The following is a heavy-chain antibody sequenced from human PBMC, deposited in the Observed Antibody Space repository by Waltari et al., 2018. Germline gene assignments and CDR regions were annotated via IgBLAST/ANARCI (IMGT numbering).Heavy chain of an antibody. CDR2: ISGSGGST. V-gene: IGHV3-23*01. D-gene: IGHD6-6*01. J-gene: IGHJ4*02. CDR1: GFTFRSYS. CDR3: AKDPIEYSSSFDY. Sequence: EVQLLESGRGLVQPGGSLRLSCAASGFTFRSYSMAWVRQAPGKGLEWVSAISGSGGSTYYADSVKGRFTISRDNSKNTLYLQMNSLRAEDTAVYYCAKDPIEYSSSFDYWGQGTLVTVSS.